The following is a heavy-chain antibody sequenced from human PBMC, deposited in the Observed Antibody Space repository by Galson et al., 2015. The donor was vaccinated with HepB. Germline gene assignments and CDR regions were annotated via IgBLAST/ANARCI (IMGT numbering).Heavy chain of an antibody. CDR3: ARVTYYDFWSGYHPYGMDV. Sequence: SVKVSCKASGGTFSSYAISWVRQAPGQGLEWMGGIIPIFGTANYAQKFQGRVTITADKSTSTAYMELSSLRSEDTAVYYCARVTYYDFWSGYHPYGMDVWGQGTTVTVSS. CDR2: IIPIFGTA. CDR1: GGTFSSYA. J-gene: IGHJ6*02. D-gene: IGHD3-3*01. V-gene: IGHV1-69*06.